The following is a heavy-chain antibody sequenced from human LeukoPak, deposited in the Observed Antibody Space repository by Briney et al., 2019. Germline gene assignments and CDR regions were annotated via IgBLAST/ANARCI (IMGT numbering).Heavy chain of an antibody. Sequence: ASVKVSCKASGYTFTGYYMHWVRQAPGQGLEWMGWINPNSGGTNYAQKFQGRVTMTRDTSISTAYMELSRLRSDDTAVYYCARNYDSSGYYNYYYMDVWGKGSTVTVSS. J-gene: IGHJ6*03. CDR1: GYTFTGYY. CDR2: INPNSGGT. V-gene: IGHV1-2*02. CDR3: ARNYDSSGYYNYYYMDV. D-gene: IGHD3-22*01.